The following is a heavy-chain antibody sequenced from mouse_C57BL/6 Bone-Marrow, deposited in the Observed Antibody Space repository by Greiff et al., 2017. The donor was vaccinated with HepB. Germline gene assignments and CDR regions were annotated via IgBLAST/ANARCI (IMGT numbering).Heavy chain of an antibody. Sequence: EVQVVESGGGLVKPGGSLKLSCAASGFTFSDYGMHWVRQAPEKGLEWVAYISSGSSTIYYADTVKGRFTISRDNAKNTLFLQMTSLRSEDTAMYYCARRGDYYGNTYWYFDVWGTGTTVTVSS. V-gene: IGHV5-17*01. CDR3: ARRGDYYGNTYWYFDV. D-gene: IGHD2-1*01. J-gene: IGHJ1*03. CDR2: ISSGSSTI. CDR1: GFTFSDYG.